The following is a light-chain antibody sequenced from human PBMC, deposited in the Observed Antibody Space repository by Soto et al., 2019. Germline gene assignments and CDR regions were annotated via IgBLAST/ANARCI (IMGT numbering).Light chain of an antibody. V-gene: IGLV2-14*01. Sequence: QSALTQPASVSGSPGQSITISCTGTSSDGGGYNYVSWYQQHPGKAPKLMIYEVSNRPSGVSNRFSGSKSGNTASLTISGLQAEDEADYYCSSYTSSSTYVFGTGTKATDL. CDR1: SSDGGGYNY. CDR2: EVS. CDR3: SSYTSSSTYV. J-gene: IGLJ1*01.